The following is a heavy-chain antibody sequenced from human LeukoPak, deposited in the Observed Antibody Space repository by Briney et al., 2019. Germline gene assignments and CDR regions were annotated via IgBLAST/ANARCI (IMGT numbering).Heavy chain of an antibody. J-gene: IGHJ4*02. CDR1: GGSFSGYY. V-gene: IGHV4-34*01. Sequence: SETLSLTCAVYGGSFSGYYWSWIRQPPGKGLEWIGEINHSGSTNYNPSLKSRVTISVDTSQNQFSLKLSSVTAADTAVYYCARVKRITMIVVVTKEYYFDYWGQGTLVTVSS. CDR2: INHSGST. D-gene: IGHD3-22*01. CDR3: ARVKRITMIVVVTKEYYFDY.